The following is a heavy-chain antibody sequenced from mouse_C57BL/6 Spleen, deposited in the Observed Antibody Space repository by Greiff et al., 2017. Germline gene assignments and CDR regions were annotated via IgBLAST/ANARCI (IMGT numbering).Heavy chain of an antibody. CDR3: ARIDYGSSYYYAMDY. J-gene: IGHJ4*01. Sequence: QVQLKESGAELARPGASVKLSRKASGYTFTSYGISWVKQRTGQGLEWIGEIYPRSGNTYYNEKFKGKATLTADKSSSTAYMELRSLTSEDSAVYFCARIDYGSSYYYAMDYWGQGTSVTVSS. CDR1: GYTFTSYG. CDR2: IYPRSGNT. V-gene: IGHV1-81*01. D-gene: IGHD1-1*01.